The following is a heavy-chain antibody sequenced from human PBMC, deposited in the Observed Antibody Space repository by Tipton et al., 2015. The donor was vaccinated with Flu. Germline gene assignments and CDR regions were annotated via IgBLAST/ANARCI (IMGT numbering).Heavy chain of an antibody. J-gene: IGHJ4*02. Sequence: LRLSCTVSGSSISSGYYWGWIRQPPGKGLEWIGSIYHSGSTYYNPSLKSRVTISVDTSKNQFSLKLSSVTAADTAVYYCASSYYGGNFFLDYWGQGTLVTVSS. CDR2: IYHSGST. D-gene: IGHD4-23*01. CDR1: GSSISSGYY. V-gene: IGHV4-38-2*02. CDR3: ASSYYGGNFFLDY.